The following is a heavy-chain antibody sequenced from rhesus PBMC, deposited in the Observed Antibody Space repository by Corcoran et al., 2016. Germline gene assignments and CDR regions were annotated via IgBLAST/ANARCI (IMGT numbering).Heavy chain of an antibody. CDR3: ARRGYSGYSYGDYFDY. D-gene: IGHD5-42*01. CDR1: GGSFSSYW. J-gene: IGHJ4*01. Sequence: QVQLQESGPGLVKPSETLSLTCAVSGGSFSSYWWSWIRQPPGKGLEWIGEINGNSGSTHYNPSLKSRVTISKDASKNQFSLKLSAVTAADTAVYYCARRGYSGYSYGDYFDYWVQGVLVTVSS. CDR2: INGNSGST. V-gene: IGHV4-80*01.